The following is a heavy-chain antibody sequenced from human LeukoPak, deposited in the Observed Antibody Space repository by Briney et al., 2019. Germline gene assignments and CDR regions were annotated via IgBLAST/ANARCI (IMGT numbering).Heavy chain of an antibody. CDR3: ARPFSPRPYSGSYSG. D-gene: IGHD1-26*01. Sequence: ASVKVSCKASGYTFTGYYMHWVRQAPGQGLEWMGWINPNSGGTNYAQKFQGRVTMTRDTSISTAYMELSRLRSDDTAVYYCARPFSPRPYSGSYSGWGQGTLVTVSS. J-gene: IGHJ4*02. V-gene: IGHV1-2*02. CDR1: GYTFTGYY. CDR2: INPNSGGT.